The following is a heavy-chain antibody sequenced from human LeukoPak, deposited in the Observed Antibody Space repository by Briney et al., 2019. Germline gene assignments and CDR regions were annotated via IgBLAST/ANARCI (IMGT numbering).Heavy chain of an antibody. CDR3: ARAPGGHYDSSGYYAYFQH. J-gene: IGHJ1*01. Sequence: ASVKVSCKASGYTFTSYYMHWVRQAPGQGLDWVGIINPSGGSTSYAQKFQGRVTMTRDTSTSTVYMELSSLRSEDTAVYYCARAPGGHYDSSGYYAYFQHWGQGTLVTVSS. V-gene: IGHV1-46*01. CDR2: INPSGGST. D-gene: IGHD3-22*01. CDR1: GYTFTSYY.